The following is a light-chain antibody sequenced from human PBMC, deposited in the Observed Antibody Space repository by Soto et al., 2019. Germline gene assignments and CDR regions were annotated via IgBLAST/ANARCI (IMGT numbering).Light chain of an antibody. Sequence: DLQMTQSPSSVSASVGDRVTITCRASQDISHWLAWYQQKPGKAPRLLIYAASSLQSGVPSRFSGSGFGTDFTLTISSLQPEDFATYSCQQANSFPVTFGQGTRLEIK. CDR1: QDISHW. V-gene: IGKV1-12*01. CDR2: AAS. J-gene: IGKJ5*01. CDR3: QQANSFPVT.